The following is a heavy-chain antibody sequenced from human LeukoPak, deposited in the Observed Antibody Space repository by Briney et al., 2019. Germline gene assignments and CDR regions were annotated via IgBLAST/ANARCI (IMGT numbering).Heavy chain of an antibody. CDR3: ARTQALTYYYGSGSPPRY. CDR2: ISAYNGNT. D-gene: IGHD3-10*01. V-gene: IGHV1-18*01. J-gene: IGHJ4*02. Sequence: ASVKVSCKASGHTFTSYGISWVRQAPGQGLEWMGWISAYNGNTNYAQKLQGRVTMTTDTSTSTAYMELRSLRSDDTAVYYCARTQALTYYYGSGSPPRYWGQGTLVTVSS. CDR1: GHTFTSYG.